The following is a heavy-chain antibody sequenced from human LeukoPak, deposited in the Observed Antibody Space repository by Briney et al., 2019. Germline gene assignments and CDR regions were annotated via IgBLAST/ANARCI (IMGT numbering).Heavy chain of an antibody. Sequence: PGGSLRLSCAASGFTFSTYGMHWVRQAPGKGLEWVAVVWCDGTNKFYADSVQGRFTISRDISKNTLYLQMNSLRAEDTAVYYCAKSHSNSWLYFDSWGQGTLVTVSS. J-gene: IGHJ4*02. D-gene: IGHD6-13*01. CDR2: VWCDGTNK. CDR3: AKSHSNSWLYFDS. CDR1: GFTFSTYG. V-gene: IGHV3-33*06.